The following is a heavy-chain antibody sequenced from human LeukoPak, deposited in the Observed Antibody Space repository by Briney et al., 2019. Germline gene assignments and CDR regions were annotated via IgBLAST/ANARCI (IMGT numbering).Heavy chain of an antibody. V-gene: IGHV4-61*08. J-gene: IGHJ4*02. CDR3: AREMEEQWLVFDY. CDR2: IYYSGST. D-gene: IGHD6-19*01. Sequence: SQTLSLTCTVSGGSISSGDYYWSWIRQPPGKGLEWIGYIYYSGSTNYNPSLKSRVTISVDTSKNQFSLKLSSVTAADPAVYYCAREMEEQWLVFDYWGQGTLVTVSS. CDR1: GGSISSGDYY.